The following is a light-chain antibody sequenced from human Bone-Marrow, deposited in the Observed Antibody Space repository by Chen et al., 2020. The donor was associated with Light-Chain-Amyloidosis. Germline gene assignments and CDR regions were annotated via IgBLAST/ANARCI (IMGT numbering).Light chain of an antibody. CDR1: QTVGGY. J-gene: IGKJ4*01. Sequence: EIVLTQYPATLSLSRGDRATLACRDSQTVGGYLACYQQKPGQVPRLLIYDASIRVTGIPARFSGSGSGTDYTLTISSLVPEDFAVYYCQQRSNWPLTFGGGTKVEIK. CDR3: QQRSNWPLT. V-gene: IGKV3-11*01. CDR2: DAS.